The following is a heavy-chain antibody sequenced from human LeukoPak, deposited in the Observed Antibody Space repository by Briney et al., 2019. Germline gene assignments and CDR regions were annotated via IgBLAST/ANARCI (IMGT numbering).Heavy chain of an antibody. V-gene: IGHV3-49*04. CDR2: IQAKAYGGAT. J-gene: IGHJ4*02. CDR1: GFTFGDYA. D-gene: IGHD2-2*01. Sequence: GGSLRLSCSTSGFTFGDYAMSWARQAPGKGLEWVGLIQAKAYGGATKYAASVNGRFSISRDDSQSIANLQMNDLKTEDTAVYYCTRAPHPRCSSSGCYLDYWGQGTLVTVSS. CDR3: TRAPHPRCSSSGCYLDY.